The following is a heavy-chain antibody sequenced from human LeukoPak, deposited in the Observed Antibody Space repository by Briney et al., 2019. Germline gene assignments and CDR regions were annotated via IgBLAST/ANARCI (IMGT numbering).Heavy chain of an antibody. V-gene: IGHV5-51*01. Sequence: GESLKISCKGSGYSFTNYWIGWVRQMPGKGLEWMGIIYPGDSDTRYSPSFQGQVTISADKSISTAYLRWSSLKASDTAMYYCARKYGRGNYYFDHWGQGTLVTVSS. D-gene: IGHD3-16*01. CDR2: IYPGDSDT. J-gene: IGHJ4*02. CDR3: ARKYGRGNYYFDH. CDR1: GYSFTNYW.